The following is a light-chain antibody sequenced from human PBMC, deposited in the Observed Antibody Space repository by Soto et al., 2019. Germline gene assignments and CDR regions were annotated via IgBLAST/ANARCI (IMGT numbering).Light chain of an antibody. CDR1: SSDVGGYNY. J-gene: IGLJ1*01. Sequence: QSALTQPPSASGSPGQSVTISCAGTSSDVGGYNYVSWYQQHPGKAPKLMIYEISKRPSGVPDRFSGSKSGNTASLTVSGLQAEDEADYYCSSYAASNNFGVFGSGTNLTVL. CDR2: EIS. CDR3: SSYAASNNFGV. V-gene: IGLV2-8*01.